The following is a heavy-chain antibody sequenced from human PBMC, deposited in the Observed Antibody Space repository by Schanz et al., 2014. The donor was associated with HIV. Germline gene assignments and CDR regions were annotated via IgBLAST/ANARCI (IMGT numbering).Heavy chain of an antibody. CDR2: ISYDGKNK. CDR1: GFSFDTFG. CDR3: AKDRNHYDSRYRGKGNYYYYYGMDV. J-gene: IGHJ6*02. V-gene: IGHV3-30*18. Sequence: QVQLVESGGGVVQPGRSLRLSCAGSGFSFDTFGIHWVRQAPGKGLEWLAGISYDGKNKKFANSVKGRFTISRDNSKNTVYLQAKSLRPEDTAVYYCAKDRNHYDSRYRGKGNYYYYYGMDVWGLGTTVTVSS. D-gene: IGHD3-22*01.